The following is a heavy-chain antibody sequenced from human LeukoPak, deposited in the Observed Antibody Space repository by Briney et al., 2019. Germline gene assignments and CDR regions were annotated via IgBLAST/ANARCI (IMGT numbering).Heavy chain of an antibody. V-gene: IGHV3-20*04. CDR2: ISWNSGTI. Sequence: PGGSLRLSCAASGFAVSNTYMSWVRQAPGKGLEWVSLISWNSGTIGYADSAKGRFTISRDNANNFLYLQMNSLRAEDTALYYCARAYKDRSLAGKKEFFQHWGQGTLVTVSS. J-gene: IGHJ1*01. CDR1: GFAVSNTY. CDR3: ARAYKDRSLAGKKEFFQH. D-gene: IGHD6-19*01.